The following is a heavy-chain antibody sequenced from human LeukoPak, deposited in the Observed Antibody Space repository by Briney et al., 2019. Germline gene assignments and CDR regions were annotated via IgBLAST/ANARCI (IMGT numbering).Heavy chain of an antibody. Sequence: GGSLRLSCAASGLTFRTYAMSWVRQAPGKGLEWVSAISGSGGSTYYADSVKGRFTISRDNSKNTLYLQMNSLRAEDTAVYYCAKPIVVVVAATDYWGQGTLVTVSS. J-gene: IGHJ4*02. CDR3: AKPIVVVVAATDY. V-gene: IGHV3-23*01. CDR2: ISGSGGST. D-gene: IGHD2-15*01. CDR1: GLTFRTYA.